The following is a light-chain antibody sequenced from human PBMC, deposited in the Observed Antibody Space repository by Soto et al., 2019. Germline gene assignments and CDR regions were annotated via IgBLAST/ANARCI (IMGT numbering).Light chain of an antibody. J-gene: IGKJ3*01. Sequence: DIQMTQSPSSLSASVGDRVTIACRASQGISTYLAWYQQKPGKVPKLLIYAASTLQSGVPSRFTGSGSGTDFTLTISSLQPEDVATYYSQKYNSAPFTFGPGTKVDI. CDR1: QGISTY. V-gene: IGKV1-27*01. CDR2: AAS. CDR3: QKYNSAPFT.